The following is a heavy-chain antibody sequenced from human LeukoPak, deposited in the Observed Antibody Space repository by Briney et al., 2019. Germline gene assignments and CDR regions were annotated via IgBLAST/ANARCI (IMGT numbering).Heavy chain of an antibody. V-gene: IGHV2-5*01. CDR2: IYWNDDK. Sequence: SGPTLVKPTQTLTLTCTFSGFSLSTSGVGVGWIRQPPGKALEWLALIYWNDDKRYSQSLKSRLTITKDTSKNQVVLTMTSMDPVDTATYCARSVCSGWCTWGFDYWGQGSLVTVSS. J-gene: IGHJ4*02. CDR1: GFSLSTSGVG. D-gene: IGHD6-19*01. CDR3: ARSVCSGWCTWGFDY.